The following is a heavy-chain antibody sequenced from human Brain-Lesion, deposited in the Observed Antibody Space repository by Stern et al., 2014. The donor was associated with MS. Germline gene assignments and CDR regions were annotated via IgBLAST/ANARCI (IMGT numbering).Heavy chain of an antibody. J-gene: IGHJ6*02. D-gene: IGHD6-19*01. Sequence: VQLVESGGGVVQPGRSLRLSCAVSGFTFSSYGMHWVRQAPGKGLEGVAGIWFDGTKKNDIESVKCRFTISRDNSKNTLSLQMTSLRAEDTAVYYCAKDKKDSSGWNLYFYGMDVWGQGTTVIVSS. CDR3: AKDKKDSSGWNLYFYGMDV. V-gene: IGHV3-33*06. CDR1: GFTFSSYG. CDR2: IWFDGTKK.